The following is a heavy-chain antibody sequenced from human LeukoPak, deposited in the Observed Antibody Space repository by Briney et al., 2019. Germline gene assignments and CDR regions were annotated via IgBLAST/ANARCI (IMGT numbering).Heavy chain of an antibody. V-gene: IGHV4-34*01. CDR3: ARLTGGYSYGPVDY. J-gene: IGHJ4*02. D-gene: IGHD5-18*01. CDR1: GGSFSGYY. CDR2: INHSGST. Sequence: SETLSLTCAVYGGSFSGYYWSWIRQPPGKGLEWIGEINHSGSTNYNPSLKSRVTISVDTSKSQFSLKLSSVTAADTAVYYCARLTGGYSYGPVDYWGQGTLVTVSS.